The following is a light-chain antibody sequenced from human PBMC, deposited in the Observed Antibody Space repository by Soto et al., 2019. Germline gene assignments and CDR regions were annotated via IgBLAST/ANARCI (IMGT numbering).Light chain of an antibody. CDR1: QGISTY. CDR3: KQSYSSPPT. CDR2: AAS. J-gene: IGKJ1*01. Sequence: DIQMTQSPSSLSASVGDRVTLTCQASQGISTYLNWYQQKPGKAPKLLIFAASSLQSGVPSRFSGGRSGPDFTLTISSLQPEEFATYYCKQSYSSPPTVGKGTKVDIK. V-gene: IGKV1-39*01.